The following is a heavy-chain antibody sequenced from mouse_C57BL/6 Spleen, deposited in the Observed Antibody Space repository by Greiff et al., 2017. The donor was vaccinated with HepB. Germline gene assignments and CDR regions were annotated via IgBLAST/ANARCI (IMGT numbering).Heavy chain of an antibody. D-gene: IGHD1-1*01. CDR3: ARAPMTTVVDYAMDY. V-gene: IGHV1-7*01. CDR1: GYTFTSYW. CDR2: INPSSGYT. Sequence: VQLQQSGAELAKPGASVKLSCKASGYTFTSYWLHWVKQRPGQGLEWIGYINPSSGYTKSNQKFKDKATLTADKSSSTAYMQLSSLTYEDSAVYDCARAPMTTVVDYAMDYWGQGTSVTVSS. J-gene: IGHJ4*01.